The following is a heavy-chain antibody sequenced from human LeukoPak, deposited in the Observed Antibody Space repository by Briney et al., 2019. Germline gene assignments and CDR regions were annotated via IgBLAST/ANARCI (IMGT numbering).Heavy chain of an antibody. J-gene: IGHJ3*02. CDR3: ARDNDCSSTSCYGRSWYAFDI. CDR2: ISYDGSNK. CDR1: GFTFSSYA. D-gene: IGHD2-2*01. V-gene: IGHV3-33*05. Sequence: PGGSLRLSCAASGFTFSSYAMHWVRQAPGKGLEWLAVISYDGSNKYYADSVKGRFTISRDNSKNTLYLQMNSLRAEDTAVYYCARDNDCSSTSCYGRSWYAFDIWGQGTMVTVSS.